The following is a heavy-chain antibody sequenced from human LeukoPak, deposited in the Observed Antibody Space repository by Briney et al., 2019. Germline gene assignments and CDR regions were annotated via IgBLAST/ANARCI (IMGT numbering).Heavy chain of an antibody. V-gene: IGHV3-30-3*01. CDR2: ISYDGSNK. J-gene: IGHJ4*02. CDR1: GFAFSNYA. CDR3: AKVDTIAAAGTSDY. Sequence: GGSLRLSCAASGFAFSNYAMHRVRQAPGKGLEWVAVISYDGSNKFYADSVKGRFTISRDNSKNTLYLQMNSLRAEDTALYYCAKVDTIAAAGTSDYWGQGTLVTVSS. D-gene: IGHD6-13*01.